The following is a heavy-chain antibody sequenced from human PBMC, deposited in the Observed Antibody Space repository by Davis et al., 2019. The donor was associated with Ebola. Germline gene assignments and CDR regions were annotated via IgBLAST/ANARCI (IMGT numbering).Heavy chain of an antibody. V-gene: IGHV4-59*08. CDR3: ARHRYSIAVAGRGFDY. CDR2: IYYSGST. J-gene: IGHJ4*02. D-gene: IGHD6-19*01. CDR1: GGSISSYY. Sequence: PSETLSLTCTVSGGSISSYYWSWIRQPPGKGLEWIGYIYYSGSTNYNPSLKSRVTISVDTSKNQFSLKLSSVTAADTAVYYCARHRYSIAVAGRGFDYWGQGTLVTVSS.